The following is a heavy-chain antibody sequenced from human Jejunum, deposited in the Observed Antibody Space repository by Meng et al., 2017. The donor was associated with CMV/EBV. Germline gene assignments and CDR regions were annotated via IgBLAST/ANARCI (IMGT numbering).Heavy chain of an antibody. J-gene: IGHJ5*02. Sequence: VSGGSISSYFWRWLRQPPGKGLEWIGYIYYSGSTNYHPSLKSRVTISVDTSKNQFSLKLSSVTAADAAVYYCARDRAVAGPNWFDPWGQGTLVTVSS. CDR1: GGSISSYF. D-gene: IGHD6-19*01. CDR2: IYYSGST. V-gene: IGHV4-59*01. CDR3: ARDRAVAGPNWFDP.